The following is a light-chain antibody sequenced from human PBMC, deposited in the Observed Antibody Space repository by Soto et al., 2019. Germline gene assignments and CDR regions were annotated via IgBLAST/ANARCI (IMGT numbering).Light chain of an antibody. CDR2: AAS. CDR3: QQSYSTPPLT. CDR1: QSISSY. J-gene: IGKJ4*01. V-gene: IGKV1-39*01. Sequence: DIQMTQSPSSLSASVGDRVTITCRASQSISSYLNWYQQKPGKAPKLLIYAASSLQSGVPSRFSGSASGTDFTLTISSLQPEDSENYYCQQSYSTPPLTFGGGTKVDIK.